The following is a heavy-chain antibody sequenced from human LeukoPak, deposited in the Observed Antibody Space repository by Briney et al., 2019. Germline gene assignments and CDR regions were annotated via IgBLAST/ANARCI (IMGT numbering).Heavy chain of an antibody. V-gene: IGHV4-59*01. CDR2: IYYSGST. CDR3: ARGSISMEGGYYYYYMDV. CDR1: GGSISSYY. Sequence: SETLSLTCTVSGGSISSYYWSWIRQPPGKGLEWIGYIYYSGSTNYNPSLKSRVTISVDTSKNQFSLKLSSVTAADTAVAYCARGSISMEGGYYYYYMDVWGKGTTVTVSS. J-gene: IGHJ6*03. D-gene: IGHD3-10*01.